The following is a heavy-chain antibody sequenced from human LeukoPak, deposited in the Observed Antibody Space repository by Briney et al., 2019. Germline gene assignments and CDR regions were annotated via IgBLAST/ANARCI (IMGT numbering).Heavy chain of an antibody. CDR1: GFTFSSYS. CDR2: ISSSSSYI. D-gene: IGHD2-2*01. V-gene: IGHV3-21*01. Sequence: GGSLRLSCAASGFTFSSYSMNWVRQAPGKGLEWVSSISSSSSYIYYADSVKGRFTISRDNAKNSLSLQMNNLRVEDTAVYYCANHFACGSTTCPSFDDWGQGTLVTVSS. J-gene: IGHJ4*02. CDR3: ANHFACGSTTCPSFDD.